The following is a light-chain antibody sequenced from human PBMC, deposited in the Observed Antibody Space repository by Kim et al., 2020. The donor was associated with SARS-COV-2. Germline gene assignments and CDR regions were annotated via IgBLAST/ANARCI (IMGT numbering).Light chain of an antibody. V-gene: IGLV2-14*03. Sequence: QSISISRSGTPVDVGGYNSVAWYQHPPGKAPHLIIFDVTYRPSGVSTRFSGAKSGNTASLTISELHPEDEADYYCSSYTRSTTWVFGGGTKLTVL. CDR3: SSYTRSTTWV. CDR1: PVDVGGYNS. J-gene: IGLJ3*02. CDR2: DVT.